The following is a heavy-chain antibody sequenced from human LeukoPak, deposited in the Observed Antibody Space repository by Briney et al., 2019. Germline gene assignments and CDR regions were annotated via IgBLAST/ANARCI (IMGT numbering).Heavy chain of an antibody. Sequence: SVKVSCKASGGTFSSYAIIWVRQAPGQGLEWMGRSIPILGIANYAQKFQGRVTITADKSTSTAYMELSSLRSEDTAVYYCARGIVATISYYYYGMDVWGQGTTVTVSS. V-gene: IGHV1-69*04. D-gene: IGHD5-12*01. J-gene: IGHJ6*02. CDR2: SIPILGIA. CDR3: ARGIVATISYYYYGMDV. CDR1: GGTFSSYA.